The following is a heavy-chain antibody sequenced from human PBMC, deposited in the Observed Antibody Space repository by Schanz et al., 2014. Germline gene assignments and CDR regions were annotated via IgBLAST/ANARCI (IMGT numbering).Heavy chain of an antibody. CDR1: GFTFVNVW. J-gene: IGHJ4*02. CDR3: AKDSVLVATGHGYFDC. Sequence: QVQLVESGGGLVQPGGSLRLSCAASGFTFVNVWMHWVRQTPGKGLEWMAFIWYDGSNKIYADSVKGRFTISRDNSNNTLFLQMSSLRVEYTAIYYCAKDSVLVATGHGYFDCWGQGTLVTVSS. CDR2: IWYDGSNK. V-gene: IGHV3-30*02. D-gene: IGHD2-21*01.